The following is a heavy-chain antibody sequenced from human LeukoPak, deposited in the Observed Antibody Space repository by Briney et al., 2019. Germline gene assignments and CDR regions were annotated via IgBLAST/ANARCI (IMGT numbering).Heavy chain of an antibody. CDR3: ARYGSRSWGLAY. V-gene: IGHV1-8*01. Sequence: GTSVKVSCKASGYTFTTYDVSWVRQAPGQGLEWVGWMNPHSGNTGYAHKFQGRVTMTRDTSINTAYMELTSLTSDDTAVYYCARYGSRSWGLAYWGQGTLVAVSS. CDR2: MNPHSGNT. D-gene: IGHD3-16*01. CDR1: GYTFTTYD. J-gene: IGHJ4*02.